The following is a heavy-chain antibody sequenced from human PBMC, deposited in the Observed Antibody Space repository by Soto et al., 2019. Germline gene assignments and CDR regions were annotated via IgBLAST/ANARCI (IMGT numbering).Heavy chain of an antibody. V-gene: IGHV5-51*01. CDR1: GFTFTSYW. D-gene: IGHD2-15*01. J-gene: IGHJ5*02. Sequence: GDSLKISCKGSGFTFTSYWIAWVRQMPGKGLEWMGIIFPDDSDTRYSPSFQGQVTISADKSISTAYLQWSSLKASDTAMYYCARKGKNSRGQYWLDPWGQGTMVTVSS. CDR2: IFPDDSDT. CDR3: ARKGKNSRGQYWLDP.